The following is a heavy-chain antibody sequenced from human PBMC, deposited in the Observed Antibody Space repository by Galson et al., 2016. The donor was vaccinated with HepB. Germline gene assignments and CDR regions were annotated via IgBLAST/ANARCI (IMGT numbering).Heavy chain of an antibody. Sequence: SLRLSCAASGFTFSSNWMHWVRQAPGKGLVWVSRINSDGSSTSYADSVKGRFTISRDNAKNTLYLQMNSLRAEDTAVYYCAKTVRMTTVTGFDYWGQGTLVTVSS. CDR1: GFTFSSNW. D-gene: IGHD4-17*01. CDR2: INSDGSST. V-gene: IGHV3-74*01. J-gene: IGHJ4*02. CDR3: AKTVRMTTVTGFDY.